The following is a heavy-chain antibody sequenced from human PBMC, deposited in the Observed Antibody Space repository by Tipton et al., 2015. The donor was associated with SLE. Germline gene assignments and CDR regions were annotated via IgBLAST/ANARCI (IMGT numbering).Heavy chain of an antibody. CDR1: GGSFSGYY. V-gene: IGHV4-34*01. J-gene: IGHJ4*02. Sequence: TLSLTCAVYGGSFSGYYWSWIRQSPGKGLEWIGEINHSGSTNYNPSLKSRVTISVDTSKNKFSLKLSSMTAADTAMYYCARAHYYIDSWGQGTLVTVSS. CDR3: ARAHYYIDS. CDR2: INHSGST.